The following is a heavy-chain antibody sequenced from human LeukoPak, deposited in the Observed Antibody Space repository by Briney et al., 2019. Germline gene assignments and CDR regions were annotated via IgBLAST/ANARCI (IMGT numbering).Heavy chain of an antibody. CDR3: ARNQRRLDY. CDR2: IKQDGSEK. CDR1: GFTFSTYS. Sequence: SGGSLRLSCAASGFTFSTYSMSWVRQAPGKGLELVANIKQDGSEKYYVDSVKGRFTISRDNAKNSLYLQVNSLRAEDTAVYYCARNQRRLDYWGQRTLVTVYS. J-gene: IGHJ4*02. D-gene: IGHD1-14*01. V-gene: IGHV3-7*01.